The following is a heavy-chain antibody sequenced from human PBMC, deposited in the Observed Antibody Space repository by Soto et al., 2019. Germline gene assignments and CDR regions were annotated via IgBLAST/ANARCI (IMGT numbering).Heavy chain of an antibody. CDR1: GGSISSSSYY. J-gene: IGHJ4*02. CDR3: ARHKGLAAADFDY. V-gene: IGHV4-39*01. Sequence: QLQLQESGPGLVKPSETLSLTCTVAGGSISSSSYYWGWIRQPPGKGLEWIGSIYYSGSTYYNPSLKSRVTISVDTSKNQFSLKLSSVTAADTAVYYCARHKGLAAADFDYLGQGTLVTVSS. D-gene: IGHD6-13*01. CDR2: IYYSGST.